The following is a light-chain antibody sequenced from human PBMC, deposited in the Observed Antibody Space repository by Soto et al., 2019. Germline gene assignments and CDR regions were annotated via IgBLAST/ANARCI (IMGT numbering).Light chain of an antibody. CDR2: DAY. CDR3: QQYNSYPGT. J-gene: IGKJ1*01. Sequence: DIQMTQSPSTLSASVGDRVTITCRASQSISSWLAWYQQKPGKAPKLLIYDAYSLESGVPSRFSGSGSGTEFTLTISSLQPDDFATYYCQQYNSYPGTFGQGTKGEIK. CDR1: QSISSW. V-gene: IGKV1-5*01.